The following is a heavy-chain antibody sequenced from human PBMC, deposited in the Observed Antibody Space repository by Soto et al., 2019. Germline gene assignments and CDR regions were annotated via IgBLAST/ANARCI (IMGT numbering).Heavy chain of an antibody. Sequence: QVQLVQSGAEVRKPGSSVKVSCKVSGGTFTNYVISWLRQAPGQGLEWMGGLIPIFGAANRAQKFQGRVTITGDEATSAVNMGPSSHTSEETAVHYGARGRSGASVARWG. D-gene: IGHD3-10*01. V-gene: IGHV1-69*01. J-gene: IGHJ6*01. CDR3: ARGRSGASVAR. CDR1: GGTFTNYV. CDR2: LIPIFGAA.